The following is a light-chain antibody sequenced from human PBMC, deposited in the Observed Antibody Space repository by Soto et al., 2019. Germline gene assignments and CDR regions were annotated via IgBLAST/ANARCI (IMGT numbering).Light chain of an antibody. CDR1: QSDSNNY. Sequence: EIVLTQSPGTLSLSPGERATLSCRASQSDSNNYLAWYRQKPGQAPRHLIYGASDRATGIPDRFSGCGSGTDFTRTISRLDPEDFAVYYCQQDGSAGTFGQ. CDR3: QQDGSAGT. CDR2: GAS. V-gene: IGKV3-20*01. J-gene: IGKJ1*01.